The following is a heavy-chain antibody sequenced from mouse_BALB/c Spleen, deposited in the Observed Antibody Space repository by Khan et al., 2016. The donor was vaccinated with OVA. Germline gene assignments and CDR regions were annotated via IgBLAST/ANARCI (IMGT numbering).Heavy chain of an antibody. CDR2: ISYGGGST. V-gene: IGHV5-12-2*01. Sequence: EVELVESGGGLVQPGGSLKLSCAASGFTFSSYTMSWVRQTPEKRLEWVAYISYGGGSTYYPDTVKGRFTISRDNAKNNLYLQMRSLKSEDTAMYYCERPTTAGYYYAMDYWGQGTSVTVSS. J-gene: IGHJ4*01. CDR1: GFTFSSYT. D-gene: IGHD1-2*01. CDR3: ERPTTAGYYYAMDY.